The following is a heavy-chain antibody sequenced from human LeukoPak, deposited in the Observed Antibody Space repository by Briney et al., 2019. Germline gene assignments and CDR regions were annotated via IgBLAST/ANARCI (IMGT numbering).Heavy chain of an antibody. CDR3: AREWYSNPYYYYYMDV. CDR2: ISSTGGTT. J-gene: IGHJ6*03. D-gene: IGHD6-13*01. V-gene: IGHV3-23*01. Sequence: GGTLRLSCAASGITFSSYGMSWVRQAPGKGLEWVSSISSTGGTTYYADSVKGRFTISRDNSKNTLYLQMNSLRAEDTAVYYCAREWYSNPYYYYYMDVWGKGTTVTISS. CDR1: GITFSSYG.